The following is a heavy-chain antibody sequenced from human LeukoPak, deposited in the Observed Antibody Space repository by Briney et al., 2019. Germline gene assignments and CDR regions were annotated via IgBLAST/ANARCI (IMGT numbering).Heavy chain of an antibody. V-gene: IGHV4-34*01. CDR3: ARDVKRRIFDY. D-gene: IGHD2-15*01. CDR2: ISHSGST. Sequence: SETLSLTCAVYGGSFSGYYWSWIRQPPGKGLEWIGEISHSGSTNYNPSLKSRVTISVDTSKNQFSLKLSSVTAADTAVYYCARDVKRRIFDYWGQGTLVTVSS. CDR1: GGSFSGYY. J-gene: IGHJ4*02.